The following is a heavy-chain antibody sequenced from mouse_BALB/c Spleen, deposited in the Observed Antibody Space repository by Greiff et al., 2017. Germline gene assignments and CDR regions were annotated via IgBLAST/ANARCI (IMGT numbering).Heavy chain of an antibody. CDR1: GYTFTDYN. D-gene: IGHD1-1*01. V-gene: IGHV1S29*02. CDR2: IYPYNGGT. CDR3: ARSDYYGSSYVFDV. Sequence: EVKLQESGPELVKPGASVKISCKASGYTFTDYNMHWVKQSHGKSLEWIGYIYPYNGGTGYNQKFKSKATLTVDNSSSTAYMELRSLTSEDSAVYYCARSDYYGSSYVFDVWGAGTTVTVSS. J-gene: IGHJ1*01.